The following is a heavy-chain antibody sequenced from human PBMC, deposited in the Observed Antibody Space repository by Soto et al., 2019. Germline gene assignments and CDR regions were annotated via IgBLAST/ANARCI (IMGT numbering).Heavy chain of an antibody. D-gene: IGHD2-21*02. V-gene: IGHV4-30-2*01. CDR2: IYNSGNT. CDR1: GGSISSGFYY. J-gene: IGHJ5*02. Sequence: LSLTCAVSGGSISSGFYYWSWIRQPPGQGLEWIGYIYNSGNTYYNPSLMSRVTISVDRSQNHFSLKLTSVTAADTAVYYCARGSDGVWNWFDPWGQGTQVTVSS. CDR3: ARGSDGVWNWFDP.